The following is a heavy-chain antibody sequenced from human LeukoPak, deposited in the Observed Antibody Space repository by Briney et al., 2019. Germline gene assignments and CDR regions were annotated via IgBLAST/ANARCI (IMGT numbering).Heavy chain of an antibody. CDR2: INPNTGGT. CDR3: ARGGIAVAGTGY. Sequence: ASVKVSCKASGYTFTDYYMHWVRQAPGQGLEWMGWINPNTGGTNYAQNFQGRVTMTRDTSISTAYTELNRLRSDDTAVYYRARGGIAVAGTGYWGQGTLVTVSS. J-gene: IGHJ4*02. D-gene: IGHD6-19*01. CDR1: GYTFTDYY. V-gene: IGHV1-2*02.